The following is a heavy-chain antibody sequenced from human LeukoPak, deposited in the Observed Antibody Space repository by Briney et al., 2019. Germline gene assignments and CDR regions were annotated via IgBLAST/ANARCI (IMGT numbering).Heavy chain of an antibody. J-gene: IGHJ4*02. CDR2: ISSSSNYI. D-gene: IGHD6-13*01. V-gene: IGHV3-11*06. CDR3: ARGGSASLAADVYYFDY. CDR1: GFTFCDYY. Sequence: PGGSLRLSCAASGFTFCDYYMSWIRQAPGKGLEWVSSISSSSNYIYYAGSVKGRFTISRDNAKNSLYLQMNSLRAVDTAVYYCARGGSASLAADVYYFDYWGQGTLVTVSS.